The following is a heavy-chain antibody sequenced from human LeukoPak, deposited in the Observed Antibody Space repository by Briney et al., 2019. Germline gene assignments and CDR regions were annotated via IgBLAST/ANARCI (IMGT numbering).Heavy chain of an antibody. CDR2: IYSGDSDT. CDR3: ARLGAAAGIDY. J-gene: IGHJ4*02. Sequence: GEALKISCKGSGYSFTSYWIAWVRQMPGKGREWMGIIYSGDSDTRYSPSFQGQVTISADKSISTAFLLWSSLKASDTAMYYCARLGAAAGIDYWGQGTLVTVSS. V-gene: IGHV5-51*01. D-gene: IGHD6-13*01. CDR1: GYSFTSYW.